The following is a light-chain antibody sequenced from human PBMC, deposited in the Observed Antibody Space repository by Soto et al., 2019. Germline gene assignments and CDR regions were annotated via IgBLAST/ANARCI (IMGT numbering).Light chain of an antibody. Sequence: DVQMTQSPSTLSGSVEDRVTITCLASQTISSWLAWYKQKPGKAPKLLIYKASTLKSGVPSRFRGSGSGTEFTLTISSLKPDDFETYYCQHYNSYSEAFGQGTKVDIK. CDR3: QHYNSYSEA. CDR2: KAS. CDR1: QTISSW. V-gene: IGKV1-5*03. J-gene: IGKJ1*01.